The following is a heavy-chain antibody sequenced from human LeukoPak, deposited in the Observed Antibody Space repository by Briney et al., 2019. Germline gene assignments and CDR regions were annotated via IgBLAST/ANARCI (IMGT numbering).Heavy chain of an antibody. CDR1: GDSVSSNSAA. CDR3: ARHEDAQQWLAYFDY. J-gene: IGHJ4*02. CDR2: TYYRSKWYN. V-gene: IGHV6-1*01. Sequence: SQTLSLTCAISGDSVSSNSAAWNWIRQSPSRGLEWLGRTYYRSKWYNDYAVSVKSRLTINPDTSKNQFSLKLSSVTAADTAVYYCARHEDAQQWLAYFDYWGQGTLVTVSS. D-gene: IGHD6-19*01.